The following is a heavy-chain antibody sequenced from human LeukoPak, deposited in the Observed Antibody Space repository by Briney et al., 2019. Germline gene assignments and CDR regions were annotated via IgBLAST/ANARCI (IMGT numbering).Heavy chain of an antibody. CDR1: GFTFSNYA. D-gene: IGHD4-17*01. Sequence: GGSLRLSCAASGFTFSNYAMHWVRQAPGRGLEWVAVISYDGTDTSYADSVKGRFTISRDGSKNTLYLQMNSLRAEDTAVYYCAKDEATVTAYWGQGTLVTVSS. CDR2: ISYDGTDT. V-gene: IGHV3-30*04. CDR3: AKDEATVTAY. J-gene: IGHJ4*02.